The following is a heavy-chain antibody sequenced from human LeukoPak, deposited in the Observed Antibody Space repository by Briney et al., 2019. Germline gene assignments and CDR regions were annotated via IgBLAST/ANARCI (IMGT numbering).Heavy chain of an antibody. CDR3: ARASIPRWYYDSNYLDY. CDR1: GFTVSSNY. V-gene: IGHV3-66*01. J-gene: IGHJ4*02. CDR2: IYSGGST. D-gene: IGHD3-22*01. Sequence: GGSLRLSCAASGFTVSSNYMSWVRQAPGKGLEWVSVIYSGGSTYYADSVKGRFTISRDNSKNTLYLQMNSLRAEDTAVYYCARASIPRWYYDSNYLDYWGQGTLVTVSS.